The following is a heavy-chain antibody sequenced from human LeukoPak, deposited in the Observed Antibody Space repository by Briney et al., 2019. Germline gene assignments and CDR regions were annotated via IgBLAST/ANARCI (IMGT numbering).Heavy chain of an antibody. D-gene: IGHD5-12*01. V-gene: IGHV4-61*02. CDR2: ISSSGST. CDR1: GDSISSGDYY. J-gene: IGHJ6*03. CDR3: ARGISSSYVFDMDV. Sequence: SETLSLTCTVSGDSISSGDYYWSWIRQPAGKGLEWIGRISSSGSTNYNPSLKSRVTISLDTSKSQFSLKLSSVTAADTAVYYCARGISSSYVFDMDVWGRGSTVTVSS.